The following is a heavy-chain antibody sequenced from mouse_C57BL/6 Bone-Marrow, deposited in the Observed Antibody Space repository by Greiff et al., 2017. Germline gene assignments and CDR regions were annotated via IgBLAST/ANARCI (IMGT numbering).Heavy chain of an antibody. Sequence: EVMLVESGPELVKPGASVKISCKASGYSFTGYYMTWVKQSPEKSLEWIGEINPSTGGTTYNQKFKAKATLTVDKSSSTAYMQLKSLTSEYSAVXYCARRRQLSPFAYWGQGTLVTVSA. J-gene: IGHJ3*01. V-gene: IGHV1-42*01. D-gene: IGHD3-2*02. CDR1: GYSFTGYY. CDR3: ARRRQLSPFAY. CDR2: INPSTGGT.